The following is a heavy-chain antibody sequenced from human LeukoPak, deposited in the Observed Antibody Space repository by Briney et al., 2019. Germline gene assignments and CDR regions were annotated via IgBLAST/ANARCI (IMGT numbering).Heavy chain of an antibody. J-gene: IGHJ2*01. CDR1: GSRFTSYW. V-gene: IGHV5-10-1*01. D-gene: IGHD3-9*01. CDR2: IDPSDSYT. Sequence: GESLRISCKGSGSRFTSYWISGVRQMPGKGLEWMGRIDPSDSYTNYSPSFQGHVTISADKSISTAYLQWSSLKASDTAMYYCARQYDILTGYPWDLWGRGTLVTVSS. CDR3: ARQYDILTGYPWDL.